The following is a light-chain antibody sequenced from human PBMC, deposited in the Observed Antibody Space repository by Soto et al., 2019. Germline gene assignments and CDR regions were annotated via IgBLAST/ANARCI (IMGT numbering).Light chain of an antibody. CDR3: QHRHN. CDR2: DAS. V-gene: IGKV3-11*01. CDR1: QSVSRD. J-gene: IGKJ3*01. Sequence: DIVLTQSPATLSLSTGERATLSCRASQSVSRDFAWYRQKPGQAPRLLIYDASNRATGIPARFSGSGSGTDFTLTINSLQPEDFAVYYCQHRHNFGPGTKVDFK.